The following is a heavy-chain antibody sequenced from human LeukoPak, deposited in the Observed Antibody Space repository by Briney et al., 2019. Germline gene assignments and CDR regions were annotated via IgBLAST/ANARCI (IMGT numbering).Heavy chain of an antibody. CDR3: AKAMRVYQLLQAALDY. J-gene: IGHJ4*02. Sequence: GGSLRLSCAASGFTVSSNYMSWVRQAPGKGLEWVSVIYSGGSTYYADSVKGRFTISRDNSKNTLYLQMNSLRAEDTAVYYCAKAMRVYQLLQAALDYWGQGTLVTVSS. V-gene: IGHV3-53*01. CDR1: GFTVSSNY. D-gene: IGHD2-2*01. CDR2: IYSGGST.